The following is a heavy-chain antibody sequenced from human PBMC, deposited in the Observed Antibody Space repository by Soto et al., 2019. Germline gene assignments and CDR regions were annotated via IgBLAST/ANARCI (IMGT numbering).Heavy chain of an antibody. CDR2: INPNSGGT. CDR3: ARSRSSGYVVDY. J-gene: IGHJ4*02. Sequence: QVQLVQSGAEVKKPGASVKVSCKASGYTFNGYYMHWVRQAPGQGLEWLGWINPNSGGTNYAQKFQGWVTMTRDTSISTGYMELSRLRSDDTAVYYCARSRSSGYVVDYWGLGTLVTVSS. CDR1: GYTFNGYY. V-gene: IGHV1-2*04. D-gene: IGHD3-22*01.